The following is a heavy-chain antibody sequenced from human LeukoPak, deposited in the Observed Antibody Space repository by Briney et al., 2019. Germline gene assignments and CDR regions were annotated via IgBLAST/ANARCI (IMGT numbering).Heavy chain of an antibody. J-gene: IGHJ4*02. V-gene: IGHV3-74*01. Sequence: GGSLRLSCAASGFTFRSYAMSWVRQAPGKGLEWVSRINSDGSSTSYADSVKGRFTISRDNAKNTLYLQMNSLRAEDTAVYYCASNLGYCSGGSCYENYWGQGTLVTVSS. CDR1: GFTFRSYA. D-gene: IGHD2-15*01. CDR2: INSDGSST. CDR3: ASNLGYCSGGSCYENY.